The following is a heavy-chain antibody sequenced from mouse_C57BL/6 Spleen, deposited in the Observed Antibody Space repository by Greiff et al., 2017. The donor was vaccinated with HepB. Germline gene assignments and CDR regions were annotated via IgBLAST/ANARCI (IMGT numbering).Heavy chain of an antibody. CDR2: IYPRDGST. J-gene: IGHJ1*03. CDR3: ASGNYFSWYFDV. D-gene: IGHD2-1*01. Sequence: VKPGASVKISCTASGFTFTDHTIHWMKQRPEQGLEWIGYIYPRDGSTKYNEKFKGKATLTADKSSSTAYMQLNSLTSEDSAVYFCASGNYFSWYFDVWGTGTTVTVSS. CDR1: GFTFTDHT. V-gene: IGHV1-78*01.